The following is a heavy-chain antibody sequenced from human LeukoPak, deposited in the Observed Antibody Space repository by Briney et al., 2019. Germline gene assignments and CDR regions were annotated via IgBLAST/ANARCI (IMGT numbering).Heavy chain of an antibody. D-gene: IGHD3-10*01. J-gene: IGHJ4*02. CDR1: GGSFSGYY. CDR3: ASTVYYYGSGSYYGRRAFNY. Sequence: SETLSLTCAVYGGSFSGYYWSWIRQPPGKGLEWIGEINHSGSTNYNPSLKSRVTISVDTSKNQFSLKLSSVTAAGTAVYYCASTVYYYGSGSYYGRRAFNYWGQGTLVTVSS. CDR2: INHSGST. V-gene: IGHV4-34*01.